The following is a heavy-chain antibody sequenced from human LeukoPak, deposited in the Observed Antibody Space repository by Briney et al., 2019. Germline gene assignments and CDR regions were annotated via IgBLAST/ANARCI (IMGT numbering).Heavy chain of an antibody. V-gene: IGHV3-64*02. CDR3: ATRHNYYYYMDL. CDR2: ISSNGVNT. Sequence: PGGTLRLSCAASGFTFSRYAMHWVRQAPRQAPEYVSAISSNGVNTYYADSVRGRFTISRDNSKSTLYLQMGSLRSDDMAVYYCATRHNYYYYMDLGGKGTTFTVSS. CDR1: GFTFSRYA. J-gene: IGHJ6*03.